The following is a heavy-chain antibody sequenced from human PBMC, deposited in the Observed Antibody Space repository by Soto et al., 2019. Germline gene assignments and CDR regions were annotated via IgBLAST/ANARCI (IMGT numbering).Heavy chain of an antibody. Sequence: GGSLRLSCAASGFTFSSYGMHWVRQAPGKGLEWVAVIWYDGSNKYYADSVKGRFTISRDNSKNTLYLQMNSLRAEDTAVYYCARDWYSSSRLIYYYYYYGMDVWGQGTTVTVSS. D-gene: IGHD6-6*01. V-gene: IGHV3-33*01. CDR3: ARDWYSSSRLIYYYYYYGMDV. CDR2: IWYDGSNK. CDR1: GFTFSSYG. J-gene: IGHJ6*02.